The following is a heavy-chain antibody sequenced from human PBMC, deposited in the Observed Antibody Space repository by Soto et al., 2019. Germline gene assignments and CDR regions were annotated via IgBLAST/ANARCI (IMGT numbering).Heavy chain of an antibody. CDR1: GGSISSGGYS. CDR2: IYYSGST. Sequence: PSETLSLTCAVSGGSISSGGYSWSWIRQPPGKGLEWIGYIYYSGSTNYNPSLKSRVTISVDTSKNQFSLKLSSVTAADTAVYYCAAYSSSSAEFDYWGQGTLVTVSS. CDR3: AAYSSSSAEFDY. J-gene: IGHJ4*02. V-gene: IGHV4-61*08. D-gene: IGHD6-6*01.